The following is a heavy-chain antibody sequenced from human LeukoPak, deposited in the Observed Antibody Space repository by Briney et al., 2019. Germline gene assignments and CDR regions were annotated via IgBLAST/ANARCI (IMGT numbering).Heavy chain of an antibody. J-gene: IGHJ4*02. CDR1: GGSFSGYY. CDR3: VRKTIGSSYDH. Sequence: PSETLSLTCAVYGGSFSGYYWSWIRQPPGKGPEWIGTFNHRGSTYYNPSLKSRVTMSLDTSKNQFSLNLNSVTAADTAVFYCVRKTIGSSYDHWGQGTLVTVSS. V-gene: IGHV4-34*01. D-gene: IGHD3-16*01. CDR2: FNHRGST.